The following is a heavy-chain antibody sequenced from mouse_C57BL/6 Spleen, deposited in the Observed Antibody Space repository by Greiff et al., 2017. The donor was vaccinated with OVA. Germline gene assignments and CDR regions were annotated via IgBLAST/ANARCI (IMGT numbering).Heavy chain of an antibody. J-gene: IGHJ4*01. Sequence: QVQLQLPGAELVKPGASVKMSCKASGYTFTSYWITWVKQRPGQGLAWIGDIYPGSGSTTYNEKFKSKATLTVDTSSSTAYMQLSSLTSEDSAVYYCARWGVYDDAMDYWGQGTSVTVSS. CDR2: IYPGSGST. CDR3: ARWGVYDDAMDY. V-gene: IGHV1-55*01. D-gene: IGHD2-12*01. CDR1: GYTFTSYW.